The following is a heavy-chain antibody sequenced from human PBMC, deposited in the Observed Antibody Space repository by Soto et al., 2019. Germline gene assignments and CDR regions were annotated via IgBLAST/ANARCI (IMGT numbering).Heavy chain of an antibody. J-gene: IGHJ6*02. Sequence: SVKVSCKASGGTFSSYAISWVRQAPGQGLEWMGGIIPIFGTANYAQKFQGRVTITADESTSTAYMELSSLRSEDTAVYYCARDEPRGAPRVVPAAILYYGMDVWGQGTTVTVSS. V-gene: IGHV1-69*13. CDR3: ARDEPRGAPRVVPAAILYYGMDV. CDR1: GGTFSSYA. CDR2: IIPIFGTA. D-gene: IGHD2-2*01.